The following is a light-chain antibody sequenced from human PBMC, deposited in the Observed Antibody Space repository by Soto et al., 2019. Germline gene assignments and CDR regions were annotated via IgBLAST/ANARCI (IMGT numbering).Light chain of an antibody. CDR1: SSNIGAVYD. CDR2: GTH. V-gene: IGLV1-40*01. CDR3: QSYDISLRGYV. Sequence: QSVLTQPPSVSGAPGQTVTISCTGSSSNIGAVYDVHWYQQLPGTAPKLLIYGTHNRPSGVPDRFSASKSGTSASLAITGLQAEDEADYYCQSYDISLRGYVFGTGTKVTVL. J-gene: IGLJ1*01.